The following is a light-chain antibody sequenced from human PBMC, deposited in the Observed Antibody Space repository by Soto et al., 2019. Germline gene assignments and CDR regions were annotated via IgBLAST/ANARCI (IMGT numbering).Light chain of an antibody. J-gene: IGLJ2*01. CDR3: QSYDSSLSGYVV. CDR1: SSNIGAGYD. V-gene: IGLV1-40*01. Sequence: QSVLTQPPSVSGAPGQRVTISCTGSSSNIGAGYDVHWYQQLPATAPKLLIHGNSIRPSGVPDRFSGSKSGTSASLAITGLQAEDEADYYCQSYDSSLSGYVVFGGGTKLTVL. CDR2: GNS.